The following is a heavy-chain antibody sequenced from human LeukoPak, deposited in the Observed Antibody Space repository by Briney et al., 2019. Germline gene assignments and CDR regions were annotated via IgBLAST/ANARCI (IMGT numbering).Heavy chain of an antibody. CDR3: ARGGSGSYLSPVDY. CDR1: GYSISSGYY. J-gene: IGHJ4*02. Sequence: SETLSLTCTVSGYSISSGYYWGWIRQPPGKGLEWVGSIYHSGSTYYNPSLKSRVTISVDTSKNQFSLKLSSVTAADTAVYYCARGGSGSYLSPVDYWGQGTLVTVSS. D-gene: IGHD3-10*01. CDR2: IYHSGST. V-gene: IGHV4-38-2*02.